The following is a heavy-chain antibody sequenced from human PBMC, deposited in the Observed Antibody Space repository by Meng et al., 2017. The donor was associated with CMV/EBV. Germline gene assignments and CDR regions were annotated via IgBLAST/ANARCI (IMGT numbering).Heavy chain of an antibody. V-gene: IGHV1-18*01. D-gene: IGHD3-3*01. J-gene: IGHJ6*02. CDR1: GYTFTSYG. CDR2: ISAYNGNT. Sequence: ASVKVSCKASGYTFTSYGISWVRQAPGQGLEWMGWISAYNGNTNYAQKLQGRVTMTTDTSTSTAYMELRSLRSDDTAVYYCARATYYDFWSGYSPDVWGQGTTVTVSS. CDR3: ARATYYDFWSGYSPDV.